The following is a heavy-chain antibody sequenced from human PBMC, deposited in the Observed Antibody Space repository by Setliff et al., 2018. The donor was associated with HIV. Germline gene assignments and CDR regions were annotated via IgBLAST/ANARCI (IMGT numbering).Heavy chain of an antibody. CDR3: ARDAPGNTESAPGY. CDR2: SNAYNGNT. CDR1: GYTFSGDG. Sequence: ASVKVSCKASGYTFSGDGISWVRQAPGQGLEWMGWSNAYNGNTNYIEKLQGRVTMTTDTSTSTAYMELRSLRSDNTAVYYCARDAPGNTESAPGYWGQGTLVTVSS. D-gene: IGHD1-7*01. V-gene: IGHV1-18*01. J-gene: IGHJ4*02.